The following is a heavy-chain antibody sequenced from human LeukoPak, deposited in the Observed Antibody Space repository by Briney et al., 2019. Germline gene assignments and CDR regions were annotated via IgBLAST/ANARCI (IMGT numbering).Heavy chain of an antibody. J-gene: IGHJ4*02. CDR1: GGSISSDDYY. V-gene: IGHV4-30-4*08. D-gene: IGHD2-2*01. Sequence: SQTLSLTCTVSGGSISSDDYYWSWIRQPPGKGLEWIGYIYYSGSTSYNPSLKSRVTISVDTSKNQFSLKLSSVTAADTAVYYCARETDKPAAYYFDYWGQGTLVTVSS. CDR3: ARETDKPAAYYFDY. CDR2: IYYSGST.